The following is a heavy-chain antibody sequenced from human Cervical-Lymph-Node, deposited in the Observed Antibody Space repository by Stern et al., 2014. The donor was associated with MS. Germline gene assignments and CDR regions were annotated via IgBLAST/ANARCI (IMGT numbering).Heavy chain of an antibody. J-gene: IGHJ4*02. CDR1: YWSVSSYY. CDR3: ARVSTSFDD. Sequence: QVQLVQSGPGLVKPSETLSLTCTVSYWSVSSYYWSWIRQPPGKGLEWIGYVYYDGSSNYNSSLKSRVSISLDTSRNQFSLKLTSVTAADTAVYYCARVSTSFDDWGPGTPVIVSS. CDR2: VYYDGSS. V-gene: IGHV4-59*02. D-gene: IGHD4-11*01.